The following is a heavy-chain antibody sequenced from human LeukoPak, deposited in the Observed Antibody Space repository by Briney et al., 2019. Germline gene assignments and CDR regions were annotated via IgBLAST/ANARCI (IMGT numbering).Heavy chain of an antibody. D-gene: IGHD3-10*01. V-gene: IGHV1-2*02. CDR1: GYTFTGYY. J-gene: IGHJ4*02. CDR3: ARDGSSLYWYFFDY. Sequence: ASLKVSCKASGYTFTGYYMHWVRQAPGQGLEWMGWINPDSGGTSFAQKFQGRVTMTRDTSISTVYMELSRLTSDDTAVYYCARDGSSLYWYFFDYWGQGTLVTVSS. CDR2: INPDSGGT.